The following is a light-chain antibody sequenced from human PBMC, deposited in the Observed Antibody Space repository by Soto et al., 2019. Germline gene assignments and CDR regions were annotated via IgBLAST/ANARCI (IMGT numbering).Light chain of an antibody. CDR2: AAS. CDR3: QQRYSGPLT. Sequence: DIQMTQSPSSLSASVGDRVTITCRASQSISSYLNWYQQKPGKAPKVLIYAASSLQSGVPSRFSGIGSGTDFTLSISSLQPEDFATYYCQQRYSGPLTFGGGTTVEIK. J-gene: IGKJ4*01. CDR1: QSISSY. V-gene: IGKV1-39*01.